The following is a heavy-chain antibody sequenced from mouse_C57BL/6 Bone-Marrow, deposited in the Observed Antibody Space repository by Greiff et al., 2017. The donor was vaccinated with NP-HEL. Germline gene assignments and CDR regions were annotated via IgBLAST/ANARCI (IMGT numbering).Heavy chain of an antibody. Sequence: EVQLVESGGGLVKPGGSLKLSCAASGFTFSSYTMSWVRQTPEKRLEWVATISGGGGNTYYPDSVKGRFTISRDNAKNTLYLQMSSLRSEDTALYYCARLYYGPFDYWGQGTTLTVSS. CDR2: ISGGGGNT. J-gene: IGHJ2*01. CDR1: GFTFSSYT. D-gene: IGHD2-1*01. CDR3: ARLYYGPFDY. V-gene: IGHV5-9*01.